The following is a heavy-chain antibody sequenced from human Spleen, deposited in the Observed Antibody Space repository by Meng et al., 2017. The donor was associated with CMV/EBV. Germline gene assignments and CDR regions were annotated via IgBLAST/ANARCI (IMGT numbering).Heavy chain of an antibody. V-gene: IGHV4-59*01. CDR1: GGSMNYYD. CDR3: ARGQSWSSSPFDS. D-gene: IGHD6-6*01. CDR2: IYYSGST. Sequence: CSVSGGSMNYYDWSWIRQPPREGLEWIGFIYYSGSTKYNPSLKSRVTISIDTSGNQFSLNLTSVTAADTAVYYCARGQSWSSSPFDSWGQGTLVTVSS. J-gene: IGHJ4*02.